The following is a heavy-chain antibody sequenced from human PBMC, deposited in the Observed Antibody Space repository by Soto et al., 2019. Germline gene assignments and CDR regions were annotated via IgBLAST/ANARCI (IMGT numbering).Heavy chain of an antibody. J-gene: IGHJ6*01. D-gene: IGHD2-15*01. CDR2: IYYSGNT. V-gene: IGHV4-31*03. Sequence: QVQLQESGPGLVETSQTLSLICTVSGGSISSGGYYWSWIRQHPGKGLEWIAYIYYSGNTFYNPYIHSRLTSSXXTXQXXFSLTLSSVTAADTAVDYCARVVGCASSYYYAMDVWGQGTTVPVSS. CDR1: GGSISSGGYY. CDR3: ARVVGCASSYYYAMDV.